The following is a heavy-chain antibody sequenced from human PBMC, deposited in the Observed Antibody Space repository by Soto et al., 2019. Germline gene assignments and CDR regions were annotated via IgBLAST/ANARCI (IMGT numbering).Heavy chain of an antibody. CDR3: AKDLKGITMIVVALGY. D-gene: IGHD3-22*01. V-gene: IGHV3-23*01. J-gene: IGHJ4*02. CDR1: GFTFSSYA. Sequence: LRLSCAASGFTFSSYAMSWVRQAPGKGLEWVSAISGSGGSTYYADSVKGRFTISRDNSKNTLYLQMNRLRAEDTAVYYCAKDLKGITMIVVALGYWGQGTLVTVSS. CDR2: ISGSGGST.